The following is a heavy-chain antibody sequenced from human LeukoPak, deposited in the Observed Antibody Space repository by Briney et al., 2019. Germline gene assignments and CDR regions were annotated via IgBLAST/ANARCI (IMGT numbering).Heavy chain of an antibody. CDR2: IYYSGST. J-gene: IGHJ4*02. Sequence: SETLSLTCTVSGGSISSSSYYWGWIRQPPGKGLEWIGSIYYSGSTYYNPSLKSRVTISVDTSKNQFSLKLSSVTAADTAVYYCATLVGATADYWGQGTLVTVSS. CDR1: GGSISSSSYY. CDR3: ATLVGATADY. D-gene: IGHD1-26*01. V-gene: IGHV4-39*01.